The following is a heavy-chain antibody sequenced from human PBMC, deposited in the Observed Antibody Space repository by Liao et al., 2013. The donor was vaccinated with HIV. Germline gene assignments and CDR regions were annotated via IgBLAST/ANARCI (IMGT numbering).Heavy chain of an antibody. V-gene: IGHV4-4*07. CDR2: FDVSGTP. CDR3: VRDLGAAEGFDP. Sequence: QVELRESGPGLLKPSETLSLTCSVSGASITTYYWSWVRQPAGKGLEWIGRFDVSGTPTYNPALMSRITMSIDTSRNQISLTLTSVTAADTAVYFCVRDLGAAEGFDPWGQGILVVVSA. J-gene: IGHJ5*02. D-gene: IGHD3-16*01. CDR1: GASITTYY.